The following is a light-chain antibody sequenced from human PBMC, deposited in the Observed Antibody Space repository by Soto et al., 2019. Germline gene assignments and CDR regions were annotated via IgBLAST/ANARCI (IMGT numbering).Light chain of an antibody. CDR3: LQHNTYPLS. J-gene: IGKJ4*01. CDR1: QAISHC. CDR2: GAS. Sequence: DIQMTQSPSAMSASVGDRVTITCRASQAISHCLAWFHQRPGKVPKRLIYGASTLESGVPSRFSGSGSGTEFTLTISSLQPEDFGTYYCLQHNTYPLSFGGGTKVE. V-gene: IGKV1-17*03.